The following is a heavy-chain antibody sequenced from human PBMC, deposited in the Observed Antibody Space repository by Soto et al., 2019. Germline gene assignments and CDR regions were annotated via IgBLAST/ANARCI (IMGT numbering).Heavy chain of an antibody. V-gene: IGHV4-39*01. J-gene: IGHJ6*02. CDR3: ARRSGYNFYYNYYGLDV. Sequence: QLRLQESGPGLVKPSETLSLTCTVSGGSISSTNYYWGWIRQPPGKGLEWIGSIPYSGTTYYNPSLRSRVTISVDTSKNQFSLKLSSLTAADTAVYYCARRSGYNFYYNYYGLDVWGQGTTVTVSS. D-gene: IGHD3-22*01. CDR2: IPYSGTT. CDR1: GGSISSTNYY.